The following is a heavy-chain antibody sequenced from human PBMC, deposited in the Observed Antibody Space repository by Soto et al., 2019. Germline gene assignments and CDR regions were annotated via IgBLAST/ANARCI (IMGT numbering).Heavy chain of an antibody. Sequence: GGSLRLSCAASGFTFSSLAMSWVRQAPGKGLEWVSAISASGASTFYADSVKGRFTFSRDNSKNTLYLQMNSLRAEDTAIYYCAGRGPYMGRLDYWGQGTLVTVSS. CDR2: ISASGAST. V-gene: IGHV3-23*01. CDR1: GFTFSSLA. J-gene: IGHJ4*02. CDR3: AGRGPYMGRLDY. D-gene: IGHD1-1*01.